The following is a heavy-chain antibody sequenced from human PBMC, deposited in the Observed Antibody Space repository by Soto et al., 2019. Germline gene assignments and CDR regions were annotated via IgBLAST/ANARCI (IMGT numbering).Heavy chain of an antibody. CDR1: GGSISSGGYS. CDR2: IYHSGST. D-gene: IGHD2-2*01. CDR3: ARTLALGYCSSPSCHNWFDP. J-gene: IGHJ5*02. Sequence: QLQLQESGSGLVKPSQTLSLTCAVSGGSISSGGYSWSWIRQPPGKGLEWIGYIYHSGSTYYNPSLKSRVTISVDRSKNQFSLKLSAVTAADTAVYYCARTLALGYCSSPSCHNWFDPWGQGTLVTVSS. V-gene: IGHV4-30-2*01.